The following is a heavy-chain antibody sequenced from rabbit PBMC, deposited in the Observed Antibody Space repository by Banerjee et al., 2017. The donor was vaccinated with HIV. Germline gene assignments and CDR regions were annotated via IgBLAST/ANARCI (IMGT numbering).Heavy chain of an antibody. V-gene: IGHV1S7*01. CDR1: GFDFSVYG. Sequence: QLKESGGGLVQPGGSLKLSCKASGFDFSVYGLSWVRQAPGKGLEWIGYIDPIFGRTYYASWVNGRFTISSHNAQNTLYLQLHSLTAADTATYFCVRGASESGYYSLWGPGTLVTVS. J-gene: IGHJ4*01. CDR2: IDPIFGRT. CDR3: VRGASESGYYSL. D-gene: IGHD1-1*01.